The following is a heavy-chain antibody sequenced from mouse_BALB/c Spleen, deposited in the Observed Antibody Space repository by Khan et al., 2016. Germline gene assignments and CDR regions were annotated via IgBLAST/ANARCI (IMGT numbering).Heavy chain of an antibody. Sequence: EVELVESGGGLVQPGGSLKLSCAASGFTFSTYAMSWVRQTPDKRLELVATINSNGGSPFYPDSVKGRFTISRDNAKNTLYLQMDSLKSEDTAMYYCARVRQGMDYWGQGTSVTVSS. V-gene: IGHV5-6-3*01. CDR3: ARVRQGMDY. CDR1: GFTFSTYA. CDR2: INSNGGSP. J-gene: IGHJ4*01. D-gene: IGHD2-14*01.